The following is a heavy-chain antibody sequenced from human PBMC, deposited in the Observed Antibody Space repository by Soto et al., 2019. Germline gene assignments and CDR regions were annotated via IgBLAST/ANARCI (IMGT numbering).Heavy chain of an antibody. CDR3: ARDGRLLWFGEVYFDY. V-gene: IGHV3-33*01. D-gene: IGHD3-10*01. CDR1: GFTFSSYG. Sequence: QVQLVESGGGVVQPGRSLRLSCAASGFTFSSYGMHWVRQAPGKGLEWVAVIWYDGSNKYYADSVKGRFTISRDNSKNTLYVQMNSLGAEDTAVYYCARDGRLLWFGEVYFDYWGQGTLVTVSS. J-gene: IGHJ4*02. CDR2: IWYDGSNK.